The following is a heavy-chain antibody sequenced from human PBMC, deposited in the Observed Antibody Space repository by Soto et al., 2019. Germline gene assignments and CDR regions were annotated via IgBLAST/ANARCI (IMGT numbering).Heavy chain of an antibody. J-gene: IGHJ4*02. CDR3: ARGRYYGSGPTLHALVWFDY. CDR2: INHSGST. Sequence: SETLSHTCTVYGGYFSGYYWSWIRQPPGKGLEWIGEINHSGSTNYNPSLKSRVTISVDTSKNQFSLKLSSVTAADTAVYYCARGRYYGSGPTLHALVWFDYWGQGTLVTVFS. D-gene: IGHD3-10*01. CDR1: GGYFSGYY. V-gene: IGHV4-34*01.